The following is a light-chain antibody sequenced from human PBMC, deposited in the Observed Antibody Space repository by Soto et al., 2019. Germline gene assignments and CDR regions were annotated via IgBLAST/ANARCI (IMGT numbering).Light chain of an antibody. CDR1: QSVSSY. CDR3: QQRA. Sequence: EIVLTQSPATLSLSPGERATLSCRASQSVSSYLAWYQQKPGQAPRLLIYDASNRATGIPARFSGSGSGTDFTLPISRLEPEDFAVYYCQQRAFGQGTRLEIK. J-gene: IGKJ5*01. V-gene: IGKV3-11*01. CDR2: DAS.